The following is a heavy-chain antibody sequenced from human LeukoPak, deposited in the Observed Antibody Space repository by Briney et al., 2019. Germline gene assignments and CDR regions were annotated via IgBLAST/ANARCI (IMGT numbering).Heavy chain of an antibody. CDR2: MNPNRGDT. J-gene: IGHJ4*02. CDR1: GYTFTSYD. D-gene: IGHD6-13*01. Sequence: ASVKVSCKASGYTFTSYDIHWVRQATGQGLEWMGRMNPNRGDTDYAQKFQGRVTMTRDTSASTAYMELSSLRSEDTAVYYCARDRSSSWYGYFDYWGQGTLVTVPS. CDR3: ARDRSSSWYGYFDY. V-gene: IGHV1-8*01.